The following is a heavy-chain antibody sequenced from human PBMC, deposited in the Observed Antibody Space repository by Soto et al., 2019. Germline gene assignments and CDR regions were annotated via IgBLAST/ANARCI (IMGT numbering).Heavy chain of an antibody. CDR3: ARNHLGDDYESDGLDN. D-gene: IGHD3-22*01. CDR1: RGPYSTYS. CDR2: IIPIFDTT. J-gene: IGHJ4*02. Sequence: QVQMVQSGTEVKKPGSSVTVSCKASRGPYSTYSISWVRQAPGQGLEWVGRIIPIFDTTNYAQKFQGRATNTADKSTSADYMDLGSLRSEDTGVDYSARNHLGDDYESDGLDNWGQGTPVTVSS. V-gene: IGHV1-69*08.